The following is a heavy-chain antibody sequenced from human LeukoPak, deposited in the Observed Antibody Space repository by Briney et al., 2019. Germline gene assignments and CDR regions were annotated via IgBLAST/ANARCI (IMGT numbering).Heavy chain of an antibody. V-gene: IGHV4-34*01. CDR3: ARRGWYVGVDY. CDR1: GGSFSGYY. J-gene: IGHJ4*02. Sequence: SETLSLTSAVYGGSFSGYYWSWLRDPPGKGLEWIGEINHSGSTNYSPSLKSRVTISVDTSKNQVSLKLSSVTAADTAVYYCARRGWYVGVDYGGQGTLVTVSS. D-gene: IGHD6-19*01. CDR2: INHSGST.